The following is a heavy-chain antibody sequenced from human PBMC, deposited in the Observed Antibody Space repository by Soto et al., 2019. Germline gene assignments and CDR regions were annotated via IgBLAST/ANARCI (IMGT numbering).Heavy chain of an antibody. Sequence: QVQLEESGGGLVKPGGSLRLSCAASGFTFSAVYMSWIRQAPNKGLEYISYISSSGTSANYADSVKSRFATSVDNAKNSLYMQMNSQRAEDTAVYYCARVRGAVTGPYFDYWVQGALVTVSS. V-gene: IGHV3-11*05. CDR2: ISSSGTSA. CDR1: GFTFSAVY. J-gene: IGHJ4*02. CDR3: ARVRGAVTGPYFDY. D-gene: IGHD6-19*01.